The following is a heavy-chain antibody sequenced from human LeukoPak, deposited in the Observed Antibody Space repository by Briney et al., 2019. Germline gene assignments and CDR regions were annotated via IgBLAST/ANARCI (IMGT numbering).Heavy chain of an antibody. J-gene: IGHJ4*02. CDR3: LGYCSSTSCQNDY. V-gene: IGHV4-61*02. Sequence: SQTLSLTCTVSGGSISSGSYYWSWIRQPAGKGVEWIGRIYTSGSTNYNPSLKSRVTISVDTSKNQFSLKLSSVTAADTAVYYCLGYCSSTSCQNDYWGQGTLVTVSS. D-gene: IGHD2-2*01. CDR2: IYTSGST. CDR1: GGSISSGSYY.